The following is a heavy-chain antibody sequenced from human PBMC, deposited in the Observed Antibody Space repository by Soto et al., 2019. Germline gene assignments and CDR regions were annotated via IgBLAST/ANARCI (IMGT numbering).Heavy chain of an antibody. CDR2: INAGYGNT. CDR3: ARSACGGDCYYDY. Sequence: QVQLVQSGAEVKKPGASVKVSCKASGYTFTNYAIHWVRQAPGQRLEWMGWINAGYGNTKYSQKFQGRVTITRDTSARTAYMELSSLRSEDTAVYYCARSACGGDCYYDYWGQGTLVTVSS. D-gene: IGHD2-21*02. V-gene: IGHV1-3*01. J-gene: IGHJ4*02. CDR1: GYTFTNYA.